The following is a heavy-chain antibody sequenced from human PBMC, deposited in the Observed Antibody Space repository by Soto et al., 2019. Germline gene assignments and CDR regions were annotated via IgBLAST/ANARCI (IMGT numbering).Heavy chain of an antibody. Sequence: PSETLSLTCAVYGGSFSGYYWSWIRQPPGKGLEWIGEINHSGSTNYNPSLKSRVTISVDTSKNQFSLKLSSVTAADTAVYYCARGYGEVVVVAATTASTYNYMHARRKGTPVTV. CDR3: ARGYGEVVVVAATTASTYNYMHA. J-gene: IGHJ6*03. CDR1: GGSFSGYY. V-gene: IGHV4-34*01. D-gene: IGHD2-15*01. CDR2: INHSGST.